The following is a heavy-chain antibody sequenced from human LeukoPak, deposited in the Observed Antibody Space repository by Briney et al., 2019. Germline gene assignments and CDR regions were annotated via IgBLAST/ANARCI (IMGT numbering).Heavy chain of an antibody. CDR1: GSILSSYG. V-gene: IGHV3-33*03. CDR3: AKAPSTADDSYYYMDV. CDR2: IWYDGTNN. Sequence: PGGSLRLSCAASGSILSSYGMQWVRQAPGKGLEWVALIWYDGTNNYYADSVKGRFTISRDNSKNTLYLQMNSLRAEDTAVYYCAKAPSTADDSYYYMDVWGKGTTVTVSS. J-gene: IGHJ6*03.